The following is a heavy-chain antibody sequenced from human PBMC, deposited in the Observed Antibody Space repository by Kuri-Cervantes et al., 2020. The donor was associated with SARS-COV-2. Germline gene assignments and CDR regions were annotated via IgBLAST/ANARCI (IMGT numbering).Heavy chain of an antibody. Sequence: ASVKVSCKASGCTFTSYYMHWVRQAPGKGLEWMGGFDPEDGETIYAQKFQGRVTMTEDTSTDTAYMELSSLRSEDTAVYYCATVAAIFGINLPHYWGQGTLVTVSS. CDR2: FDPEDGET. CDR1: GCTFTSYY. CDR3: ATVAAIFGINLPHY. D-gene: IGHD3-3*01. V-gene: IGHV1-24*01. J-gene: IGHJ4*02.